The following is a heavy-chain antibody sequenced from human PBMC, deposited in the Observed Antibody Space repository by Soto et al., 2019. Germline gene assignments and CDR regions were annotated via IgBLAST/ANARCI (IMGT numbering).Heavy chain of an antibody. Sequence: SETLSLTCAVYGGSLSGYYWSWIRQPPGKGLEWIGEINHSGSTNYNPSLKSRVTISVDTSKNQFSLKLSSVTAADTAVYYCARDLELLMAYGFSCDYWGQGTLGTVS. CDR2: INHSGST. J-gene: IGHJ4*02. CDR1: GGSLSGYY. D-gene: IGHD1-7*01. CDR3: ARDLELLMAYGFSCDY. V-gene: IGHV4-34*01.